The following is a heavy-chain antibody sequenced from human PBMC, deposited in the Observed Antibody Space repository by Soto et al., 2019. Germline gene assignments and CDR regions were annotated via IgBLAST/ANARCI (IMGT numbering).Heavy chain of an antibody. CDR3: ARGYRSCSSTSCYPVVGHDYYYYGMDV. Sequence: SVKVSCKASGGTFSSYAISWVRQAPGQGLEWMGGIIPIFGTANYAQKFQGRVTITADESTGTAYMEPSSLRSEDTAVYYCARGYRSCSSTSCYPVVGHDYYYYGMDVWGQGTTVTVSS. J-gene: IGHJ6*02. V-gene: IGHV1-69*13. CDR1: GGTFSSYA. D-gene: IGHD2-2*01. CDR2: IIPIFGTA.